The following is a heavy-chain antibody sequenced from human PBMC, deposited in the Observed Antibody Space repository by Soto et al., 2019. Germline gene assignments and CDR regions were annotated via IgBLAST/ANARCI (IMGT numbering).Heavy chain of an antibody. CDR2: IYHSGST. Sequence: PSETLSLTCAVSGGSISSGDHSWSWIRQPPGKGLEWIGYIYHSGSTYYNPSLKSRVTISVDRSKKQFSLKLSSVTAADTVVYYCARGRTTVAMFDYWGQGTLVTVSS. J-gene: IGHJ4*02. V-gene: IGHV4-30-2*01. CDR1: GGSISSGDHS. CDR3: ARGRTTVAMFDY. D-gene: IGHD4-17*01.